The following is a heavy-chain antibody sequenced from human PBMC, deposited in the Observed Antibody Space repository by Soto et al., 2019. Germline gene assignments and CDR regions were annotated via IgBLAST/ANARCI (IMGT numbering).Heavy chain of an antibody. J-gene: IGHJ4*02. Sequence: SATLSLTCTVSGGSISSYYWSWIRQPPGKRLEWIGYIYYSGSTNYNPSLKSRVTISVDMSKNQFSLKLSSVTAADTAVYYCARDRRGGSEIDHRGQGTLVTVS. D-gene: IGHD3-10*01. CDR2: IYYSGST. CDR1: GGSISSYY. V-gene: IGHV4-59*01. CDR3: ARDRRGGSEIDH.